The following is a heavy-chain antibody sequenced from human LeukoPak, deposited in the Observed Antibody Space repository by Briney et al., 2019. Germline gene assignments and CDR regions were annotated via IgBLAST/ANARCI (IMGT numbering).Heavy chain of an antibody. CDR2: IIPIFGTA. V-gene: IGHV1-69*13. CDR1: GGTFSSYA. J-gene: IGHJ4*02. CDR3: ARDGHRRYYYDSSGYYRGDY. D-gene: IGHD3-22*01. Sequence: GASVKVSCKASGGTFSSYAISWVRQAPGQGLEWMGGIIPIFGTANYAQKFQGRVTITADESTSTAYMELRSLRSDDTAVYYCARDGHRRYYYDSSGYYRGDYWGQGTLVTVSS.